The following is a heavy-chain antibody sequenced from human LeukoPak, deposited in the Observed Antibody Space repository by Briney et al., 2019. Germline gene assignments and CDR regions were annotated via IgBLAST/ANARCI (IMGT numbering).Heavy chain of an antibody. Sequence: QSGGSLRLSCAASGFTFSSYDMHWVRQATGKGLEWVSAIGTAGDTYYPGSVKGRFTISRENAKNSLYLQMNSLRAGDTAVYCCAREYSGYYGMDVWGQGTTVTVSS. CDR1: GFTFSSYD. CDR2: IGTAGDT. V-gene: IGHV3-13*01. D-gene: IGHD1-26*01. CDR3: AREYSGYYGMDV. J-gene: IGHJ6*02.